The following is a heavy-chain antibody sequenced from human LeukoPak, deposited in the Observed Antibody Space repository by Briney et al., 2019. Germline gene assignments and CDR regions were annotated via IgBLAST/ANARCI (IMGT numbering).Heavy chain of an antibody. Sequence: ASVKVSCKASGYTFTSYGISWVRQAPGQGLEWMGWISAYNGNTNYAQKLQGRVTMTTDTSTSTACMELRSLRSDDTAVYYCAREYGSGSYWFDYWGQGTLVTVSS. D-gene: IGHD3-10*01. CDR1: GYTFTSYG. CDR3: AREYGSGSYWFDY. J-gene: IGHJ4*02. V-gene: IGHV1-18*01. CDR2: ISAYNGNT.